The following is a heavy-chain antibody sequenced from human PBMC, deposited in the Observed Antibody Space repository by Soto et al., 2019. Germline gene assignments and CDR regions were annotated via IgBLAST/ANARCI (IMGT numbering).Heavy chain of an antibody. CDR3: AREDRNTVGVDY. J-gene: IGHJ4*02. CDR2: IYHSGST. CDR1: GGSISSSGYY. D-gene: IGHD4-17*01. Sequence: QVQLQESGPGLVKPSQTLSLTCTVSGGSISSSGYYWSWIRQYPGKGLEWIGFIYHSGSTYYNPSLKSRLSISIDTSKSQFSLKVTSVTAADTAVYYCAREDRNTVGVDYWGQGTLVTVSS. V-gene: IGHV4-31*03.